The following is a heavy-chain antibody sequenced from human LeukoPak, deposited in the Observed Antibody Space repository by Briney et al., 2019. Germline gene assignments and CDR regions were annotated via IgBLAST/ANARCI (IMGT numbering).Heavy chain of an antibody. D-gene: IGHD3-10*01. CDR1: VFTLRNHW. J-gene: IGHJ6*02. CDR3: ARNTGMDV. Sequence: GGSLRLSCAASVFTLRNHWMTGARQVPGRGPEWVANVNREGSETYYLDAVTRRFTISQDNAKNSLYPQMTRLRAKDTALYHCARNTGMDVSGHGTTVIVSS. CDR2: VNREGSET. V-gene: IGHV3-7*03.